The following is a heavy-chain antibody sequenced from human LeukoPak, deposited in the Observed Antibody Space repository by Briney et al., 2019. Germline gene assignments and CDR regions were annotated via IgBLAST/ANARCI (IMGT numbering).Heavy chain of an antibody. Sequence: GGALRLSCAASAFSFSTYNMNWVRQAGGKGVEWVSYISTGSSTTYYADCVKGRFPISRDNVENSLYLQMNSLRDEATAVYYCARVAAGYSVNYFDYWGQGTLVTVSS. CDR3: ARVAAGYSVNYFDY. V-gene: IGHV3-48*02. CDR1: AFSFSTYN. J-gene: IGHJ4*02. CDR2: ISTGSSTT. D-gene: IGHD4-23*01.